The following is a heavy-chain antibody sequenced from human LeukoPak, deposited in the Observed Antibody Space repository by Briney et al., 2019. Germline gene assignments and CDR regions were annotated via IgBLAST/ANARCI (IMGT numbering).Heavy chain of an antibody. V-gene: IGHV1-8*03. D-gene: IGHD6-13*01. CDR2: MNPNSGNT. CDR1: GYTFTSYD. J-gene: IGHJ4*02. CDR3: ARVFGRSSWSYFDY. Sequence: ASVKVSCKASGYTFTSYDINWVRQATGQGLEWMGWMNPNSGNTGYAQKFQGRVTITRNTSISTAYMELSILRSEDTAVYYCARVFGRSSWSYFDYWGQGTLVTVSS.